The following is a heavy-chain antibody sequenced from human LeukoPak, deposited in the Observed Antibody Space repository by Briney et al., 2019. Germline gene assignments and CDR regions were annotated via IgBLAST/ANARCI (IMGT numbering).Heavy chain of an antibody. J-gene: IGHJ4*02. D-gene: IGHD1-26*01. CDR3: ARDQPDSGSYREALWARKWPNHRLDY. V-gene: IGHV1-2*02. CDR1: GYTFTGYY. Sequence: GASVKVSCKASGYTFTGYYMHWVRQAPGQGLEWMGWINPNSGGTNYAQKFQGRVTMTRDTSISTAYMELSRLRSDDTAVYYCARDQPDSGSYREALWARKWPNHRLDYWGQGTLVTVSS. CDR2: INPNSGGT.